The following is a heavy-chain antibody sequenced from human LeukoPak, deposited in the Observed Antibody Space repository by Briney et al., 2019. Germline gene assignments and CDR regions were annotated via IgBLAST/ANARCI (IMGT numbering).Heavy chain of an antibody. V-gene: IGHV1-2*02. J-gene: IGHJ4*02. Sequence: GASVKVPCKASGYTFTGYYMHWVRQAPGQGLEWMGWINPNSGGTNYAQKFQGRVTMTRDTSISTAYMELSRLRSDDTAVYYCARDGILRFLEWLDYWGQGTLVTVSS. CDR3: ARDGILRFLEWLDY. CDR2: INPNSGGT. CDR1: GYTFTGYY. D-gene: IGHD3-3*01.